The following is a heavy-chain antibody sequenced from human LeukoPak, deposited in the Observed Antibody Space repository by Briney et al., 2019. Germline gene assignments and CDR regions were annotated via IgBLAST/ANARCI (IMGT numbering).Heavy chain of an antibody. D-gene: IGHD2-15*01. CDR3: ASNGYCSGGSCYWGHDY. J-gene: IGHJ4*02. V-gene: IGHV4-34*01. Sequence: SETLSLTCAVYGGSFSGYYWSWIRQPPGKGLEWVGEINHSGSTNYNPSLKSRVTISVDTSKNQFSLKLSSVTAADTAVYYCASNGYCSGGSCYWGHDYWGQGTLVTVSS. CDR2: INHSGST. CDR1: GGSFSGYY.